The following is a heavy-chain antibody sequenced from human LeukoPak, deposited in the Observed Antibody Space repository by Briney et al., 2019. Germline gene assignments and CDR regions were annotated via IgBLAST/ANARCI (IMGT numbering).Heavy chain of an antibody. CDR3: ARDENDSGSYYVDNEDY. CDR2: ISSSGGTI. CDR1: GFTFSDYY. V-gene: IGHV3-11*01. Sequence: GGSLRLSCAASGFTFSDYYMSWIRQAPGKGLEWVSYISSSGGTIYYADSVKGRFTISRDNAKNSLYLQMNSLRAENTAVYYCARDENDSGSYYVDNEDYWGQGTLVTVSS. J-gene: IGHJ4*02. D-gene: IGHD1-26*01.